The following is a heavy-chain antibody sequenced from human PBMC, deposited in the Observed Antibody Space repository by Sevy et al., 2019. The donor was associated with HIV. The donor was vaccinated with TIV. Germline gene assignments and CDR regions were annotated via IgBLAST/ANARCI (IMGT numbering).Heavy chain of an antibody. CDR2: ISSSSTYI. CDR1: GFTFRSYS. CDR3: VRDSPYTSDDHWYFGIDV. D-gene: IGHD3-22*01. J-gene: IGHJ6*02. Sequence: GGSLRLSCAASGFTFRSYSMNWVRQAPGKGLEWVSSISSSSTYIYYADSVKGRFTISRDNARNSLYLQMNSLTADDAAVYYCVRDSPYTSDDHWYFGIDVWGQGTTVTVS. V-gene: IGHV3-21*04.